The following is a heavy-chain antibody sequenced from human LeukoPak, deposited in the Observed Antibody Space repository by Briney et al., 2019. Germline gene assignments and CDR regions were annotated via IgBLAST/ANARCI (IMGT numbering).Heavy chain of an antibody. D-gene: IGHD3-10*01. J-gene: IGHJ4*02. CDR3: ARYYGSGSSNY. CDR1: GGSISSGDYY. V-gene: IGHV3-11*01. Sequence: LSLTCTVSGGSISSGDYYWSWIRQPPGKGLEWVSFISTSGSTIYYAESVRGRFTISRDNAKDSLYLQMNSLRAEDTALYYCARYYGSGSSNYWGQGTLVTVSS. CDR2: ISTSGSTI.